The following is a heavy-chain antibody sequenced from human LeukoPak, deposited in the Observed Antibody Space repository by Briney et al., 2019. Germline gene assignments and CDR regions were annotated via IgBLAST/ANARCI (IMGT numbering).Heavy chain of an antibody. Sequence: SETLSLTCALSGGSISRGGYSWSWIRQPPGNGLEWIGYIYHSGSNSYNPSLKSRVPISVDRSKNQFSLKLSSVTAADTAVYYCARVYGSGRRSGGNWFDPCGQGTLVTVSS. J-gene: IGHJ5*02. CDR2: IYHSGSN. D-gene: IGHD3-10*01. CDR1: GGSISRGGYS. CDR3: ARVYGSGRRSGGNWFDP. V-gene: IGHV4-30-2*01.